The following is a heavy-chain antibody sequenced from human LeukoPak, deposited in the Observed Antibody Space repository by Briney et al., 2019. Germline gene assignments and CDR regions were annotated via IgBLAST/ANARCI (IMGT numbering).Heavy chain of an antibody. CDR2: ISSSSSYI. Sequence: GGSLRLSCAASGFTFSSYTMKWVRQAPGKGLEWVSSISSSSSYIYYADSVKGRFTISRDNSKNTLYLQMNSLRAEDTAVYYCAKTQYSSGWYGDAFDIWGQGTMVTVSS. J-gene: IGHJ3*02. V-gene: IGHV3-21*04. CDR1: GFTFSSYT. D-gene: IGHD6-19*01. CDR3: AKTQYSSGWYGDAFDI.